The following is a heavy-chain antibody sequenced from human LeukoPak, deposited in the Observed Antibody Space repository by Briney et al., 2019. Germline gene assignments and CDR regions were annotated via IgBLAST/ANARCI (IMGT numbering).Heavy chain of an antibody. V-gene: IGHV4-34*01. D-gene: IGHD4-17*01. J-gene: IGHJ6*02. CDR1: GGSFSGYY. CDR3: ARMDYGDYLGPYYYYYGMDV. Sequence: SETLSLTCAVYGGSFSGYYWSWLRQPPGKGLEWIGEINHSGSTNYNPSLKSRVTISVDTSKDQFSLKLSSVTAADTAVYYCARMDYGDYLGPYYYYYGMDVWGQGTTVTVSS. CDR2: INHSGST.